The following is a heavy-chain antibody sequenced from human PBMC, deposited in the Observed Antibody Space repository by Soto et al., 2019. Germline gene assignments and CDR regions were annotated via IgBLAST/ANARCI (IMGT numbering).Heavy chain of an antibody. D-gene: IGHD5-12*01. V-gene: IGHV4-59*01. CDR1: GGSISSYY. Sequence: SETLSLTCTVSGGSISSYYWSWIRQPPGKGLEWIGYIYYSGSTNYNPSLKSRVTISVDTSKNQFSLKLSSVTAADTAVYYCARGTGDGYNYAPWFDPWGQGTLVTVSS. CDR3: ARGTGDGYNYAPWFDP. CDR2: IYYSGST. J-gene: IGHJ5*02.